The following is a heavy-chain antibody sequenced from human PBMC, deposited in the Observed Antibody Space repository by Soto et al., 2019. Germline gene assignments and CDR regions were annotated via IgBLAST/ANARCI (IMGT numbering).Heavy chain of an antibody. D-gene: IGHD3-22*01. CDR3: ARGSYYYDSSGYYYVGDFDY. V-gene: IGHV4-34*01. Sequence: PSETLSLTCTVSGGSISNYYWNWIRQPPGKGLEWIGEINHSGSTNYNPSLKSRVTISVDTSKNQFSLKLSSVTAADTAVYYCARGSYYYDSSGYYYVGDFDYWGQGTLVTVSS. J-gene: IGHJ4*02. CDR2: INHSGST. CDR1: GGSISNYY.